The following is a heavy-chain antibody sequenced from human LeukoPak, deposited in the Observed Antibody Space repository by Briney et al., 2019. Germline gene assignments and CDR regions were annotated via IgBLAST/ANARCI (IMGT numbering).Heavy chain of an antibody. CDR3: ARDTPGESIVGATRVFDY. Sequence: SVKVSCKASGGTFSSYAISWVRQAPGQGLEWMGRIIPILGIANYAQKFQGRVTITADKSTSTAYMELSSLRSEDTAVYYCARDTPGESIVGATRVFDYWGQGNPGHRLL. D-gene: IGHD1-26*01. V-gene: IGHV1-69*04. CDR2: IIPILGIA. CDR1: GGTFSSYA. J-gene: IGHJ4*02.